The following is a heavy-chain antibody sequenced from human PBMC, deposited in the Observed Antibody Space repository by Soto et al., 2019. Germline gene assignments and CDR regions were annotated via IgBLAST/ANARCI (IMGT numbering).Heavy chain of an antibody. D-gene: IGHD4-4*01. Sequence: QVQLVQSGAEVKKPGSSVKVSCKASGGTFSSYAISWVRQAPGQGLEWMGGIIPIFGTANYAQKFQGRVTITADEPPSTAYMELSSLRSEDTAVYSCATPPSSNRYDYGMDVWGQGPTVTVSS. V-gene: IGHV1-69*12. CDR3: ATPPSSNRYDYGMDV. CDR2: IIPIFGTA. CDR1: GGTFSSYA. J-gene: IGHJ6*02.